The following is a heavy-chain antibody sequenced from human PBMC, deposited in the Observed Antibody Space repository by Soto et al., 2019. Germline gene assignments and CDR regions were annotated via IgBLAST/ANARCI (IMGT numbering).Heavy chain of an antibody. J-gene: IGHJ4*02. D-gene: IGHD3-22*01. CDR1: GYTFTGYY. CDR2: INPNSGGT. Sequence: ASVKVSCKASGYTFTGYYMHWVRQAPGQGLEWMGWINPNSGGTNYARKFQGRVTMTRDTSISTAYMELSRLRSDDTAVYYCARDLTRSITMIVVVIDYWGQGTLVTVSS. V-gene: IGHV1-2*02. CDR3: ARDLTRSITMIVVVIDY.